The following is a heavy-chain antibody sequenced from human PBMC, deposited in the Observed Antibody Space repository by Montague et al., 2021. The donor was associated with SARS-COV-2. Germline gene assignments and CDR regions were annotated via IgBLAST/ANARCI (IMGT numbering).Heavy chain of an antibody. D-gene: IGHD3-10*01. CDR1: GFPFSSYA. Sequence: SRRLSFAASGFPFSSYAMHWVRQAPGKGLEWVAVISYDGSNKYYADSVKGRFTISRDNYKNTLYLQMNSLRAEDTAVYYCARDREITMVRGAPLYGMDVWGQGTTVTVSS. J-gene: IGHJ6*02. CDR3: ARDREITMVRGAPLYGMDV. V-gene: IGHV3-30-3*01. CDR2: ISYDGSNK.